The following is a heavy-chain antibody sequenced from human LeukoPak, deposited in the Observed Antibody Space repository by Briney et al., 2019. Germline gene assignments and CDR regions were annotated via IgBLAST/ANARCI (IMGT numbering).Heavy chain of an antibody. D-gene: IGHD3-10*01. J-gene: IGHJ3*02. CDR3: GKDMGVYGSGSSNDAFDI. Sequence: GMSLRLSRAACGFIFHDCFKHWVRQAPARGREGGSGNSWNSARIGYADPVKGRFTISRENAKNVMYLQMNSLRAEDTALYYCGKDMGVYGSGSSNDAFDIWGQGTMVTVSS. CDR2: NSWNSARI. CDR1: GFIFHDCF. V-gene: IGHV3-9*01.